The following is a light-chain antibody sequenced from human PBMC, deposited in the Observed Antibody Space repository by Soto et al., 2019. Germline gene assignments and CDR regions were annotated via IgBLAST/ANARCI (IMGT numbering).Light chain of an antibody. V-gene: IGKV3-20*01. Sequence: EIVLTQSPGTLSLSPGERATLSCRASQSVSSSYLAWYQQKPGQAPRLLIYGASSRATGIPDRFSGSGSGTDFTLTISRLEAEDFAVYYSQQYGSSPRLTFGGGYKVEIK. CDR2: GAS. CDR3: QQYGSSPRLT. CDR1: QSVSSSY. J-gene: IGKJ4*01.